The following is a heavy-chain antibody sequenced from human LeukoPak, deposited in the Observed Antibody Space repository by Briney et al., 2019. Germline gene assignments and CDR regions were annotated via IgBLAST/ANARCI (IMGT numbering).Heavy chain of an antibody. CDR3: ARDSSGYSYGWFDY. CDR2: IWYDGSNK. D-gene: IGHD5-18*01. V-gene: IGHV3-33*01. Sequence: QPGGSLRLSCAASGFTFSSYGMHWVRQAPGKGLEWVAVIWYDGSNKYYADSVKGRFTISRDNSKNTLYLQMNSLRAEDTAVYYCARDSSGYSYGWFDYWGQGTLVTVSS. J-gene: IGHJ4*02. CDR1: GFTFSSYG.